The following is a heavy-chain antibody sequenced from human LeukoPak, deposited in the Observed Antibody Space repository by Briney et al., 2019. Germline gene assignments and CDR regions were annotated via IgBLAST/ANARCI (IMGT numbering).Heavy chain of an antibody. Sequence: ASVKVSCKASGYTFTGYYMHWVRQAPGQGLEWMGWINPNSGGTNYAQKIQGRVTMTRDTSISTAYIELSRLRSGDTAVYYCAGGGELAANWFDPWGQGTRVTVSS. CDR2: INPNSGGT. CDR1: GYTFTGYY. D-gene: IGHD1-26*01. V-gene: IGHV1-2*02. CDR3: AGGGELAANWFDP. J-gene: IGHJ5*02.